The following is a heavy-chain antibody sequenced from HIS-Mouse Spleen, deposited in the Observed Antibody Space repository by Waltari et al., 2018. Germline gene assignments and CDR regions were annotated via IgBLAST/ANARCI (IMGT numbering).Heavy chain of an antibody. J-gene: IGHJ4*02. CDR1: GGSISSGGYY. V-gene: IGHV4-31*03. D-gene: IGHD3-10*01. CDR3: ARGVMGFGELFPCGGFDY. Sequence: QVQLQESGPGLVKPSQTLSLTCTVSGGSISSGGYYWSWIRQHPGKGLEWIGYTYYSGGTYYNPSLKSRVTISVETSKNPFSLKLSSGTAADTAVYYCARGVMGFGELFPCGGFDYWGQGTLVTVSS. CDR2: TYYSGGT.